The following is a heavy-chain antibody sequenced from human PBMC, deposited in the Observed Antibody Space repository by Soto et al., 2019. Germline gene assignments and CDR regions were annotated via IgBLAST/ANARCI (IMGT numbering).Heavy chain of an antibody. CDR1: GHPVTAYY. CDR2: INPATGAA. V-gene: IGHV1-2*02. Sequence: QLHLVQSGAVVKKPGASVTVSCSASGHPVTAYYMHWVRQAPGRGLEWMGGINPATGAAKYTQTFQGRVTLTRDTSTSTVFMELSGLTSEDTAVFYCAGGGGVGVVGSAVFDMWGQGTLVTVSS. D-gene: IGHD3-3*01. CDR3: AGGGGVGVVGSAVFDM. J-gene: IGHJ3*02.